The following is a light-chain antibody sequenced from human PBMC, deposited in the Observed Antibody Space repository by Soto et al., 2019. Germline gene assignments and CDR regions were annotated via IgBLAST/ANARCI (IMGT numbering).Light chain of an antibody. V-gene: IGKV1-5*01. CDR3: QQYSSLSRT. CDR1: QNINRW. CDR2: DAS. Sequence: DVQMTQSPSTLSASLGGRVTITYRASQNINRWLAWYQQKAGKAPNLLIYDASSLETGVPSRFSGSGSGTEFTLTISNLQPEDFATYYCQQYSSLSRTFGQGTKVEIK. J-gene: IGKJ1*01.